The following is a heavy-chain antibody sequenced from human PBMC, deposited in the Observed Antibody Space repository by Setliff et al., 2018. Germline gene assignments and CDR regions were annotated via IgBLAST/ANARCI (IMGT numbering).Heavy chain of an antibody. CDR3: ARGGAAAQWFADY. CDR1: GYSISSGYY. V-gene: IGHV4-38-2*02. Sequence: NPSETLSLTCTVSGYSISSGYYWGWIRQPPGKGLEWIGSIYHSGSTYYNPSLKSRVTISVDTSKNQFSLKLSSVTAADTAVYYCARGGAAAQWFADYWGQGTLVTVSS. D-gene: IGHD6-13*01. J-gene: IGHJ4*02. CDR2: IYHSGST.